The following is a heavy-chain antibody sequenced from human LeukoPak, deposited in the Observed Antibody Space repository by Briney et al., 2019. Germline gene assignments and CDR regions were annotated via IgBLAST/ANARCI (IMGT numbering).Heavy chain of an antibody. CDR3: ATRRDDFWSGPFDP. J-gene: IGHJ5*02. CDR2: IKQDGGEE. Sequence: GGSLRLSCSASGFTFSTYWMTWVRQAPGKGLEWVANIKQDGGEEYYVDSVKGRFTISRDNAKNSMYLQMNSLRVEDTAVYYCATRRDDFWSGPFDPWGQGTLVTVSS. V-gene: IGHV3-7*01. CDR1: GFTFSTYW. D-gene: IGHD3-3*01.